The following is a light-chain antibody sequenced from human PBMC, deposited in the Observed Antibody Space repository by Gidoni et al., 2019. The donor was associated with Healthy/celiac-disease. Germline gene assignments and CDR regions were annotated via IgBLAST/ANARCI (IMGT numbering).Light chain of an antibody. Sequence: EIALTQSPATLSLSPGERATLSCRASQSASSYLAWYQQKPGQAPRLLIYDASNRATGIPARFSGSGSGTDFTLTISSLEPEDFAVYYCQQRSNWPPLTFGGGTKVEIK. CDR3: QQRSNWPPLT. J-gene: IGKJ4*01. CDR1: QSASSY. CDR2: DAS. V-gene: IGKV3-11*01.